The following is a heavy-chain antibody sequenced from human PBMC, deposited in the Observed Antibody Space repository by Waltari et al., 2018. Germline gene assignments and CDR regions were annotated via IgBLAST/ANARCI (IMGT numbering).Heavy chain of an antibody. V-gene: IGHV4-61*09. D-gene: IGHD6-6*01. Sequence: QVQLQESGPGLVKPSQTLSLTCTVSGGSISSGSYYWSWIRQPAGKGLEWIGYIYTSGSTNYNPSLKSRVTISVDTSKNQLSLKLSSVTAADTAVYYWARGSIAARLGYWGQGTLVTVSS. CDR3: ARGSIAARLGY. CDR2: IYTSGST. CDR1: GGSISSGSYY. J-gene: IGHJ4*02.